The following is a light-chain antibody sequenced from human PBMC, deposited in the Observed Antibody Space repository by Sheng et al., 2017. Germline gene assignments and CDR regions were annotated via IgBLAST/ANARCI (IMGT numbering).Light chain of an antibody. CDR3: QQYNNWPPYT. J-gene: IGKJ2*01. CDR1: QSVSSN. V-gene: IGKV3-15*01. Sequence: EIVMTQSPATLSVSPGERATLSCRASQSVSSNLAWYQQKPGQAPRLLIYGASTRATGIPARFSGSGSGTEFTLTISSLQSEDFAVYYCQQYNNWPPYTFGQGTEXGDQT. CDR2: GAS.